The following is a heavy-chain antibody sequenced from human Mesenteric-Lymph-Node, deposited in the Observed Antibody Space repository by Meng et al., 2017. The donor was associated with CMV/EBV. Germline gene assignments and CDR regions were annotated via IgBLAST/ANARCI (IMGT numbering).Heavy chain of an antibody. CDR2: ISSSSAFV. J-gene: IGHJ6*02. V-gene: IGHV3-21*01. Sequence: GESLKISCAASGFTFSSYSMNWVRQAPGKGLEWVSSISSSSAFVYYADSVRGRFTISRDSAGNSLSLQMNSLKDEDTAVYYCAREGGTYYYYYGMDIWGQGTTVTVSS. CDR1: GFTFSSYS. CDR3: AREGGTYYYYYGMDI. D-gene: IGHD1-26*01.